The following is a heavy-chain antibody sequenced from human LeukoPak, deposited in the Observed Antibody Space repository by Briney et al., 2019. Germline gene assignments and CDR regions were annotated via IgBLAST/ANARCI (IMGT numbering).Heavy chain of an antibody. D-gene: IGHD3-10*01. J-gene: IGHJ4*02. Sequence: PSETLSLTCAVYGGSFSGYYWSWIRQPPGKGLEWIGEINHSGSTNYNPSLKSRVTISVDTSKNQFSLKLSSVTAADTAVYYCARSRRITMVRGGDIDYWGQGTLVTVSS. V-gene: IGHV4-34*01. CDR1: GGSFSGYY. CDR3: ARSRRITMVRGGDIDY. CDR2: INHSGST.